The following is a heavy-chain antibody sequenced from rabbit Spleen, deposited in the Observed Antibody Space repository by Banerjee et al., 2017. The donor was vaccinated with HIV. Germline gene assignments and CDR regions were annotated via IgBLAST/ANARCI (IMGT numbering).Heavy chain of an antibody. CDR3: ARDLATVIGWNFAL. V-gene: IGHV1S45*01. D-gene: IGHD4-1*01. Sequence: QEQLEESGGGLVKPEGSLTLTCRASGFSFSNKVVMCWVRQAPGKGLEWIACINAVTGKPVYATWAKGRFTISKASSTTVTLQMTSLTAADTATYFCARDLATVIGWNFALWGQGTLVTVS. J-gene: IGHJ3*01. CDR1: GFSFSNKVV. CDR2: INAVTGKP.